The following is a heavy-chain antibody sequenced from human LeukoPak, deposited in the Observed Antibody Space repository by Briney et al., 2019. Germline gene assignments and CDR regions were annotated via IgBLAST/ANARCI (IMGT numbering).Heavy chain of an antibody. CDR2: IYSAVST. CDR1: GGSISRYY. Sequence: SETLSLTCTVSGGSISRYYWSWIRQPPGKGLEWIGYIYSAVSTNSNPSLKSRITISVDTSRNEFSLRLTSVTAADTAVYYCARHESAVGALFYWGQGSLVTVSS. J-gene: IGHJ4*02. D-gene: IGHD1-26*01. V-gene: IGHV4-59*08. CDR3: ARHESAVGALFY.